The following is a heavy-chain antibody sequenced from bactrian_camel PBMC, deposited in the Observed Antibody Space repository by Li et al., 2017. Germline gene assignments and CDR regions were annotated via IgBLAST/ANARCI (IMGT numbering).Heavy chain of an antibody. D-gene: IGHD3*01. V-gene: IGHV3S55*01. CDR3: AAGRPHYSVFGVLQHAAYKY. Sequence: QVQLVESGGGSVHAGGSLTLSCAASGLTFRGNYMGWFRQAPGKEREAIASINSETLTSYADSVKGRFTVSKDNAKNTLYLQMSSLKPEDTGIYYCAAGRPHYSVFGVLQHAAYKYWGQGTQVTVS. CDR1: GLTFRGNY. CDR2: INSETLT. J-gene: IGHJ4*01.